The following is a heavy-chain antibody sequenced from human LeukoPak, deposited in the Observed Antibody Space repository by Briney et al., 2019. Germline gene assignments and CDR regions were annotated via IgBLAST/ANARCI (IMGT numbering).Heavy chain of an antibody. Sequence: GGSLRLSCAASGFTFDNYGINWVRQAPGKGLEWVSAISGSGGSTYYADSVKGRFTISRDNSKNTLYLQMNSLRAEDTAVYYCAKDDPGATNFDYWGQGTLVTVSS. CDR1: GFTFDNYG. V-gene: IGHV3-23*01. CDR3: AKDDPGATNFDY. J-gene: IGHJ4*02. D-gene: IGHD1-26*01. CDR2: ISGSGGST.